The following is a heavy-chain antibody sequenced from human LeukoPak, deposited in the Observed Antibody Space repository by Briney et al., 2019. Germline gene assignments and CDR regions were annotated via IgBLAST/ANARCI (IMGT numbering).Heavy chain of an antibody. Sequence: GASVKVSCKASGYTFTDYYLHWVRQAPGQGLEWLAWISPISGGTNYAQKFQGRVTLTSDTSITTAYMELGSLRSDDTAVYYCARHSGNYAFDYWGQGTLVTVSS. V-gene: IGHV1-2*02. CDR1: GYTFTDYY. D-gene: IGHD1-26*01. CDR3: ARHSGNYAFDY. CDR2: ISPISGGT. J-gene: IGHJ4*02.